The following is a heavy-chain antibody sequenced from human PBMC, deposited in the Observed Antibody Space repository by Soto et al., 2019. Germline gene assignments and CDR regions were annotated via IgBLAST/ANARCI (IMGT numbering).Heavy chain of an antibody. CDR1: EFTCRSCW. Sequence: PGGSLRLACAASEFTCRSCWMPWVRQSPGKGLVWVSRISGDGSSTTYADSVRGRFTISRDNAKNTVYLQMDSLRAEDTAVYYCARSLPGTYGAFDLWGQGTMVTVSS. V-gene: IGHV3-74*01. J-gene: IGHJ3*01. CDR3: ARSLPGTYGAFDL. D-gene: IGHD1-7*01. CDR2: ISGDGSST.